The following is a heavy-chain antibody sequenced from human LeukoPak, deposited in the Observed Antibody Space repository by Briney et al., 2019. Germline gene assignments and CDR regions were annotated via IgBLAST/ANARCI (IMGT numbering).Heavy chain of an antibody. V-gene: IGHV1-2*02. CDR3: ARETSQKGAHYMDV. CDR2: INPNSGAT. CDR1: GYTFTGCY. Sequence: ASVKVSCKASGYTFTGCYMHWVRQAPGQGLEWMGWINPNSGATNYAQKFQGRVTMTRDTSISTASMELSSLKPDDTAVYYCARETSQKGAHYMDVWGKGTTVTISS. J-gene: IGHJ6*03. D-gene: IGHD3-16*01.